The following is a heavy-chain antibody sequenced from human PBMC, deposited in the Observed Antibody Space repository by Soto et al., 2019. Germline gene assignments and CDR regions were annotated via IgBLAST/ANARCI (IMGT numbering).Heavy chain of an antibody. V-gene: IGHV3-23*01. CDR3: AKGQGVRFLELRLNWFDP. CDR1: GFTFSSYA. CDR2: ISGSGGST. D-gene: IGHD3-3*01. J-gene: IGHJ5*02. Sequence: GSLRLSCAASGFTFSSYAMSWVRQAPGKGLEWVSAISGSGGSTYYADSVKGRFTISRDNSKNTLYLQMNSLRAEDTAVYYCAKGQGVRFLELRLNWFDPWGQGTLVTVSS.